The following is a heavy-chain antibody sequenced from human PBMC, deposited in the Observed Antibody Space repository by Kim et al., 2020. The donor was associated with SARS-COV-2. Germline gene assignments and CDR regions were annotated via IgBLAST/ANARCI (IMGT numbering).Heavy chain of an antibody. CDR3: ARRALGYCSSTGCQDAFDI. Sequence: SETLSLTCTVSVGSISSYYWSWIRQPPGKGLEWIGYIYYSGSTNYNPSLKSRVTISVDTSKNQFSLKLSSVTAADTAVYYCARRALGYCSSTGCQDAFDICGQGAMVTVSS. V-gene: IGHV4-59*08. J-gene: IGHJ3*02. D-gene: IGHD2-2*01. CDR1: VGSISSYY. CDR2: IYYSGST.